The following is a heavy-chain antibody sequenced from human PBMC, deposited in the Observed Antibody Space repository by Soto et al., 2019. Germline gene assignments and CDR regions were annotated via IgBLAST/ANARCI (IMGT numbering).Heavy chain of an antibody. CDR2: ISVSGGTT. J-gene: IGHJ4*02. Sequence: GGSLRLSCAASGFTFRNYAMNWVRQAPGKGLEWVSGISVSGGTTYYADSVKGRFTVSRDNSKNTVFLQMNSLRAEDTAVYFCAKGMYYYDSSGYRLFDYWGQGTLVTVSS. V-gene: IGHV3-23*01. CDR3: AKGMYYYDSSGYRLFDY. CDR1: GFTFRNYA. D-gene: IGHD3-22*01.